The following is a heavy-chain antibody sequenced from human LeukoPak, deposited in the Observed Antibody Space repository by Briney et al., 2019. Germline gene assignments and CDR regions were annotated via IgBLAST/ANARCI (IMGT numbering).Heavy chain of an antibody. Sequence: SETLSLTCAVYGGSFSGYYWSWIRQPPGKGLEWIGEINHSGSTNYNPSLKSRVTISVDTSKNQFSLKLSSVTAADTAVYYCARQEVVITFGGVIVPDYWGQGTPVTVSS. CDR3: ARQEVVITFGGVIVPDY. D-gene: IGHD3-16*02. CDR2: INHSGST. V-gene: IGHV4-34*01. J-gene: IGHJ4*02. CDR1: GGSFSGYY.